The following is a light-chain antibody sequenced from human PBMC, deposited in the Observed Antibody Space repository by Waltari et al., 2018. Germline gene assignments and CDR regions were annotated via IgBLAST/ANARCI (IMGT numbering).Light chain of an antibody. Sequence: DIQMTQSPSSLSASVGDSVTITCRASKSISSNLKWYQQKPGKGPKVLIYAASNLQRGVPSRFSGSGSGTEFTLTISSLQPEDSAIYYCQQSYSSWTFGQGTKVEIK. CDR3: QQSYSSWT. J-gene: IGKJ1*01. CDR2: AAS. CDR1: KSISSN. V-gene: IGKV1-39*01.